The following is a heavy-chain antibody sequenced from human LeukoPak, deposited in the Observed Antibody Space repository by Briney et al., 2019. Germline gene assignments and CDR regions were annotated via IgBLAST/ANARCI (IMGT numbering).Heavy chain of an antibody. J-gene: IGHJ6*03. CDR2: IYTSGST. Sequence: SETLSLTCTVSGGSISSGSYYWSWIRQPAGKGLEWIGRIYTSGSTNYNPSLKSRVTISVDTSKNQFSLKLGSVTAADTAVYYCARARKNYYMDVWGKGTTVTVSS. CDR3: ARARKNYYMDV. CDR1: GGSISSGSYY. V-gene: IGHV4-61*02.